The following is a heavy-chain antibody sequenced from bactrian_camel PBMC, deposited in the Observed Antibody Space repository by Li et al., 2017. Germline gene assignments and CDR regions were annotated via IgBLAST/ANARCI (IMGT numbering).Heavy chain of an antibody. J-gene: IGHJ4*01. CDR2: VDSNGVT. D-gene: IGHD2*01. CDR1: ESTYRSIC. CDR3: VKEAGGMWCPGNY. V-gene: IGHV3S53*01. Sequence: HVQLVESGGGSVQAGGSLTLSCTASESTYRSICMAWFRQAPGSQRETVATVDSNGVTKVAGSVKGRFAISSDNTKNVVYLQMNRLQYEDTALYSCVKEAGGMWCPGNYWGQGTQVTVS.